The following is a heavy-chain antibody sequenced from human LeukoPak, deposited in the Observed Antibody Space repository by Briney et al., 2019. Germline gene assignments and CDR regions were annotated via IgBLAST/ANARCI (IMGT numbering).Heavy chain of an antibody. CDR1: GFTFSSYA. D-gene: IGHD3-10*01. CDR2: IYYSGST. CDR3: ARLLWFGEAPNWFDP. Sequence: PGGSLRLSCAASGFTFSSYAMSWVRQPPGKGLEWIGYIYYSGSTNYNPSLKSRVTISVDTSKNQFSLKLSSVTAADTAVYYCARLLWFGEAPNWFDPWGQGTLVTVSS. J-gene: IGHJ5*02. V-gene: IGHV4-59*01.